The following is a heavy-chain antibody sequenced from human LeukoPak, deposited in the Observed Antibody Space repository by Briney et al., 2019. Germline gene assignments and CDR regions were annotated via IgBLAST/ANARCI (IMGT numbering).Heavy chain of an antibody. CDR1: GFTFSSYW. V-gene: IGHV3-74*01. CDR3: ATWWEGIAAQEFIF. J-gene: IGHJ4*02. CDR2: INSGWSST. D-gene: IGHD6-13*01. Sequence: PGGSLRLSCAASGFTFSSYWMHWVRQAPGKGLVWVSRINSGWSSTIYQDFAKGPITIFTDNGKNTLDLQMNSLSAEDTAVYYCATWWEGIAAQEFIFWGQGTLVTVSS.